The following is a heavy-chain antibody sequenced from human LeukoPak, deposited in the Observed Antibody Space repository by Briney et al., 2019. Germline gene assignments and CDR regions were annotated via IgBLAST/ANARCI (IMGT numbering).Heavy chain of an antibody. Sequence: PGGSLRLSCAASGFTFSSYEMNWVRQAPGKGLEWVSYISGSGSTIYYADSVKGRFTISRDNAKNSLFLQMNSLRAEDTAIYYCARSPVGLPDYWGLGTLVTVSS. CDR3: ARSPVGLPDY. CDR1: GFTFSSYE. D-gene: IGHD1-26*01. J-gene: IGHJ4*02. V-gene: IGHV3-48*03. CDR2: ISGSGSTI.